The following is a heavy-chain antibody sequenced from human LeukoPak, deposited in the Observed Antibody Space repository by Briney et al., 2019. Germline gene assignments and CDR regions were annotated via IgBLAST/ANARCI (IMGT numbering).Heavy chain of an antibody. Sequence: WASVKVSCKASGYNFINYNINWVRQATGQGLEWMGWMNPNSGNTDYAQKFQGRVTITRNTSISTAYMEMSSLRSEDTAVYFCARQYAIDFDYWGQGTLVTVSS. CDR1: GYNFINYN. CDR3: ARQYAIDFDY. V-gene: IGHV1-8*03. J-gene: IGHJ4*02. CDR2: MNPNSGNT. D-gene: IGHD2-8*01.